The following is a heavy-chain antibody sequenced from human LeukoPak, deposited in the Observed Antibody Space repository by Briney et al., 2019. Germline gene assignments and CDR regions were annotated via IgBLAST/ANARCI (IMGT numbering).Heavy chain of an antibody. CDR3: ARASDPTYYYGSGSYYFDY. CDR1: GDSVSSNSAA. Sequence: SQTLSLTCAISGDSVSSNSAAWNWIRQSPSRGLEWLGRTYYRSKWYNDYAVSVKSRITINPDTSKNQFSLQLNSVTPEDTAVYYCARASDPTYYYGSGSYYFDYWGQGTLVTVSS. CDR2: TYYRSKWYN. D-gene: IGHD3-10*01. V-gene: IGHV6-1*01. J-gene: IGHJ4*02.